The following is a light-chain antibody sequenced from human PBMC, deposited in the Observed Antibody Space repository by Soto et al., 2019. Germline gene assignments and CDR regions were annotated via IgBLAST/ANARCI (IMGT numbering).Light chain of an antibody. CDR1: QSVSSSY. CDR3: QQYGTSPWT. CDR2: GTS. Sequence: EIVLTQSPGTLSLSPGERATLSCRASQSVSSSYLAWYQQKPGQAPRLLIYGTSSRATGIPHRFSGSGSGTDFTLTISRLEPEDFAVYYCQQYGTSPWTFGPGTKVEIK. J-gene: IGKJ1*01. V-gene: IGKV3-20*01.